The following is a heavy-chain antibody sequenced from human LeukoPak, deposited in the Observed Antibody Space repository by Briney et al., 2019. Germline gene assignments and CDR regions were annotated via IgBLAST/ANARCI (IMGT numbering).Heavy chain of an antibody. J-gene: IGHJ4*02. Sequence: SETLSLTCTVSGGSISSYYWSWIRQPPGKGLEWIGYIYYSGSTNYSPSLKSRVTISVDTSKNQFSLKLSSVTAADTAVYYCARDLGTTGGRYYFDYWGQGTLVTVSS. V-gene: IGHV4-59*01. CDR3: ARDLGTTGGRYYFDY. CDR1: GGSISSYY. D-gene: IGHD4-17*01. CDR2: IYYSGST.